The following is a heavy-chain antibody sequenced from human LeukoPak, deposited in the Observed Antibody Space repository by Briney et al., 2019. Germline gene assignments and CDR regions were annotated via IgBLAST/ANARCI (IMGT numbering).Heavy chain of an antibody. J-gene: IGHJ4*02. CDR3: ARGLVVVPAAPFDY. Sequence: SETLSLTCAVYGGSFSGYYRSWIRQPPGKGLEWIGEINHSGSTNYNPSLKSRVTISVATSKNQFYLKLSSVTAADTAVYYCARGLVVVPAAPFDYWGQGTLVTVSS. D-gene: IGHD2-2*01. CDR2: INHSGST. CDR1: GGSFSGYY. V-gene: IGHV4-34*01.